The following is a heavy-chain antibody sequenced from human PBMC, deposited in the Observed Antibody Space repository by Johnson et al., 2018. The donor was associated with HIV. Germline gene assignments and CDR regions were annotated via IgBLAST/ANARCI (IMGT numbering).Heavy chain of an antibody. CDR2: IRYDGSNK. CDR1: GFTFSSYG. D-gene: IGHD2-8*02. J-gene: IGHJ3*02. CDR3: ARPLFFESVLYAEPDAFDI. V-gene: IGHV3-30*02. Sequence: QVQLVESGGGVVQPGGSLRLSCAASGFTFSSYGMHWVRQAPGKGLEWVAFIRYDGSNKYYADSVKGRFTISRVNSKNTLYLQMNSLRAEDTAVYYCARPLFFESVLYAEPDAFDIWGQGTLVTVSS.